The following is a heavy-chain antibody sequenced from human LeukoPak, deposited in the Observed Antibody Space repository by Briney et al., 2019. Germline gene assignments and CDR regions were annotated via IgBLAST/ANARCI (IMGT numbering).Heavy chain of an antibody. V-gene: IGHV1-69*05. CDR3: ARGRGYYDSSGYYPAFDY. CDR2: IIPIFGTA. D-gene: IGHD3-22*01. J-gene: IGHJ4*02. CDR1: GGTFSSYA. Sequence: SVKVSCKASGGTFSSYAISWVRQAPGQGLEWMGGIIPIFGTANYAQKFQGRVTMTRNTSISTAYMELSSLRSEDTAVYYCARGRGYYDSSGYYPAFDYWGQGTLVTVSS.